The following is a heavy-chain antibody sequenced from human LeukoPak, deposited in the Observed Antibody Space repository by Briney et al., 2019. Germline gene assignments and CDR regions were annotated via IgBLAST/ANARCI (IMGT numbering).Heavy chain of an antibody. V-gene: IGHV1-2*02. J-gene: IGHJ3*02. CDR2: INPNSGGT. Sequence: ASVKVSCKASGYTFTGYYMHWVRQAPGQGLEWMGWINPNSGGTNYAQNFQGRVTMTRDTSISTAYVEVNRLTSDDTAMYYCARVGHETAGLPTDAFDIWGQGTMVPVS. CDR1: GYTFTGYY. D-gene: IGHD2-21*02. CDR3: ARVGHETAGLPTDAFDI.